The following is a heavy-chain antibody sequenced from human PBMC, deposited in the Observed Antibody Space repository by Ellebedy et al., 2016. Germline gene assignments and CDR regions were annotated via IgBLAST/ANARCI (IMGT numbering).Heavy chain of an antibody. J-gene: IGHJ6*03. Sequence: SETLSLTXTVSGGSISSGDYYWSWIRQPPGKGLEWIGYIYYSGSTYYNPSLKSRVTISVDTSKNQFSLKLSSVTAADTAVYYCARERTHSNYNYYYYMDVWGKGTTVTVSS. CDR2: IYYSGST. CDR3: ARERTHSNYNYYYYMDV. D-gene: IGHD4-11*01. CDR1: GGSISSGDYY. V-gene: IGHV4-30-4*01.